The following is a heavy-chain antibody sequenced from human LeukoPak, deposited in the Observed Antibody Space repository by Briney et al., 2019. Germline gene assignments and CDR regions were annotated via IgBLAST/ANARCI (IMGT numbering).Heavy chain of an antibody. Sequence: GGSLRLSCAASGFSSSSYWMSWVRQAPGKGLEWVANIKEDGSEKYYVDSVKGRFTISRNNAKNSLYLQMNSLRAEDTAVYYCARDGMTGLYVYWGQGTLVTVSS. D-gene: IGHD3-9*01. CDR2: IKEDGSEK. V-gene: IGHV3-7*03. J-gene: IGHJ4*02. CDR3: ARDGMTGLYVY. CDR1: GFSSSSYW.